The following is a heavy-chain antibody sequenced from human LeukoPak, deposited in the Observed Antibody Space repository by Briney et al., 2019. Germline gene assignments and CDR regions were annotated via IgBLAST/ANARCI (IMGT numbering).Heavy chain of an antibody. J-gene: IGHJ3*02. D-gene: IGHD3-10*01. CDR2: INTDGTRT. Sequence: GGSLRLSCAASGFTFSNYWMHWVRQAPGRGLVWVSRINTDGTRTSYADSVKGRFTISRDNAKNTLFLQMNSLRAEDTAVYYCAREEEGVAFDIWGQGTMVTVSS. CDR1: GFTFSNYW. CDR3: AREEEGVAFDI. V-gene: IGHV3-74*01.